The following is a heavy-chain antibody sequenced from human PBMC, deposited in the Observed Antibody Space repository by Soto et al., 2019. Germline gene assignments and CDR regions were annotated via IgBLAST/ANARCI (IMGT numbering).Heavy chain of an antibody. D-gene: IGHD6-19*01. CDR3: ARDVGPESGGWYRPPDAFDM. CDR2: ISSSSSTI. Sequence: GGSLRLSCAPSGFTFSSYSMNWVRQAPGKGLEWVSYISSSSSTIYYADSVKGRFTISRDNAKNSLYLQMNSLRAEDTAVYYCARDVGPESGGWYRPPDAFDMWGRGTRVT. CDR1: GFTFSSYS. V-gene: IGHV3-48*01. J-gene: IGHJ3*02.